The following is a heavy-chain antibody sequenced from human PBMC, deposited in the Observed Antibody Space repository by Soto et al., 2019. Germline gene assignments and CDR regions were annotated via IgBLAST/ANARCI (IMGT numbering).Heavy chain of an antibody. Sequence: GGSLRLSCAASGFTFDDYAMHWVRQAPGKGLEWVSGISWNSGSIGYADSVKGRFTISRDNAKNSLYLQMNSLRAEDTALYYCAKDNMVRGVIASWPEDSNWFDPWGQGTLVTVSS. J-gene: IGHJ5*02. D-gene: IGHD3-10*01. CDR1: GFTFDDYA. V-gene: IGHV3-9*01. CDR2: ISWNSGSI. CDR3: AKDNMVRGVIASWPEDSNWFDP.